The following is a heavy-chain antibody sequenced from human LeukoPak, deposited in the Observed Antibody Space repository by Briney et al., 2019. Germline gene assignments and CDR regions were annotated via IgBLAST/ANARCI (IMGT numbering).Heavy chain of an antibody. CDR1: GFTLSSYS. Sequence: PGGSLRLSCAASGFTLSSYSMNWVRQAPGKGLERVSYILSSGTTIYYTDSVKGRFTISRDNAKDSLYLQMNSLRAEDTAVYYCARGIQPRSVANYCFDYWGQGTLVTVSS. J-gene: IGHJ4*02. CDR3: ARGIQPRSVANYCFDY. CDR2: ILSSGTTI. D-gene: IGHD5-12*01. V-gene: IGHV3-48*04.